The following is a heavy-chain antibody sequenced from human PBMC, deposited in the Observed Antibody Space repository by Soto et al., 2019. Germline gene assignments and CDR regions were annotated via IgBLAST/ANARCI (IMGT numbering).Heavy chain of an antibody. CDR3: ARGGRIQLWSRYYYYYYGMDV. Sequence: QVQLQQWGAGLLKPSETLSLTCAVYGGSFSGYYWSWIRQPPGKGLEWTGEINHSGSTNYNPSLKSHVTISVDTSKNQVSLTLSSVTAADTAVYYCARGGRIQLWSRYYYYYYGMDVWGQGTTVTVSS. CDR2: INHSGST. V-gene: IGHV4-34*01. D-gene: IGHD5-18*01. J-gene: IGHJ6*02. CDR1: GGSFSGYY.